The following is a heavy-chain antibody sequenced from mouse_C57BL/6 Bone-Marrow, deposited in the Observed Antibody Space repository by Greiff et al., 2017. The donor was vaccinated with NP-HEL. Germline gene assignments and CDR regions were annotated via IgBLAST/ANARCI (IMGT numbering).Heavy chain of an antibody. J-gene: IGHJ4*01. D-gene: IGHD4-1*01. V-gene: IGHV5-2*01. CDR2: INSDGGST. Sequence: DVKLVESGGGLVQPGESLKLSCESNEYEFPSHDMSWVRKTPEKRLELVAAINSDGGSTYYPDTMERRFIISRDNTKKTLYLQMSSLRSEDTALYYCARQRTGTYAMDYWGQGTSVTVSS. CDR1: EYEFPSHD. CDR3: ARQRTGTYAMDY.